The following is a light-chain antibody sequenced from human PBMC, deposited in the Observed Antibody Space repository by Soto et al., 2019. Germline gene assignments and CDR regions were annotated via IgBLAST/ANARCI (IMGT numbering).Light chain of an antibody. CDR3: QTWGTGIHVV. CDR2: VNSDGSH. CDR1: SGHSSYA. V-gene: IGLV4-69*01. J-gene: IGLJ2*01. Sequence: QPVLTQSPSASASLGASVKLTCTLSSGHSSYAIAWHQQQPEKGPRYLMKVNSDGSHSKGDGIPDRFSGSRSGAEYYLTISSLQSEDEAAYYCQTWGTGIHVVFGGGTKLTVL.